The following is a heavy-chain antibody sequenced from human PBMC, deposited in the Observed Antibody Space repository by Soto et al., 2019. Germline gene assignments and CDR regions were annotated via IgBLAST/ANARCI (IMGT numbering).Heavy chain of an antibody. D-gene: IGHD3-9*01. Sequence: SETLSLTCTVSGGSISSSSYYWGWIRQPPGKGLEWIGSIYYSGSTYYNPSLKSRVTISVDTSKNQFSLKLSSVTAADTAVYYCARHALNDILTGYYPDYWGREPWSPSPQ. V-gene: IGHV4-39*01. CDR1: GGSISSSSYY. CDR3: ARHALNDILTGYYPDY. J-gene: IGHJ4*02. CDR2: IYYSGST.